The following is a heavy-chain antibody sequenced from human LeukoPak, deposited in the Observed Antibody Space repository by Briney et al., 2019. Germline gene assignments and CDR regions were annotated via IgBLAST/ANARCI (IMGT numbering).Heavy chain of an antibody. Sequence: DSMKGRFTISRDNAKNSLYLQMNSLGAEDTAVYYCARSTSAFDIWGQGTTVTVSS. CDR3: ARSTSAFDI. D-gene: IGHD1-1*01. V-gene: IGHV3-7*01. J-gene: IGHJ3*02.